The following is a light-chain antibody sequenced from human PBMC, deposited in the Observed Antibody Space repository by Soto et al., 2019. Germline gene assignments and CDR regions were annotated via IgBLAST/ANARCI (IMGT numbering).Light chain of an antibody. Sequence: EIVLTQSPATLSLSPGERVTLSCRASQSVSNYLAWYQQKPGQAPRLLIYDISNRAAGVPARFSGSGSETEFTLTIRSLQSEDFAVYFCQQYNNWPSFGQGTRLEIK. CDR3: QQYNNWPS. CDR2: DIS. V-gene: IGKV3-11*01. J-gene: IGKJ5*01. CDR1: QSVSNY.